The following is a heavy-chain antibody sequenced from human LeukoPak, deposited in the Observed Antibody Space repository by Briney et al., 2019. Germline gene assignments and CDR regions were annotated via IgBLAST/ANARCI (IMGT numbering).Heavy chain of an antibody. V-gene: IGHV3-49*04. CDR2: IRSKAYGGTT. CDR1: GFTFGDYA. D-gene: IGHD3-3*01. CDR3: TRVITIA. J-gene: IGHJ5*02. Sequence: GGSLRLSCTASGFTFGDYAMSWVRQAPGKGLEWVGFIRSKAYGGTTEYAASVKGRFTISRDDSKSIAYQQMNSLKTEDTAVYYCTRVITIAWGQGTLVTVSS.